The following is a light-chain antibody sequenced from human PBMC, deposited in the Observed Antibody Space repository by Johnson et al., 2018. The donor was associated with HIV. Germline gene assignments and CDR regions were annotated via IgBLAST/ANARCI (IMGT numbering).Light chain of an antibody. J-gene: IGLJ1*01. V-gene: IGLV1-51*02. CDR2: ENT. CDR1: SSNIGNNY. CDR3: ATWESSLSAGGG. Sequence: QSVLTQPPSVSAAPGQKVTISCSGSSSNIGNNYVSWYQHLPGTAPKLLIYENTKRPSGVPDRLSGSKSGSSANLGITGLQTGDEADYYCATWESSLSAGGGFGTGTKVTVL.